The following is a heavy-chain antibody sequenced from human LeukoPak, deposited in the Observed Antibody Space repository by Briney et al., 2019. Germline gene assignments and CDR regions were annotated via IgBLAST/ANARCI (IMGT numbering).Heavy chain of an antibody. CDR3: ARDWTRLWYMDV. V-gene: IGHV1-8*01. CDR2: MNPNSGNT. J-gene: IGHJ6*03. Sequence: ASVTVSCKASGYTFTSYDINWVRQATGQGLEWMGWMNPNSGNTGYAQKFQGRVTMTRNTSISTAYMELSSLRSEDTAVYYCARDWTRLWYMDVWGKGTTVTVSS. D-gene: IGHD1-1*01. CDR1: GYTFTSYD.